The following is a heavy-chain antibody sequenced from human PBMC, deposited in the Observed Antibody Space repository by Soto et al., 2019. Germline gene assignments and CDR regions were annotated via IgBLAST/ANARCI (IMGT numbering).Heavy chain of an antibody. Sequence: SETLSLTCAVYGGSFSGYYWSWIRQPPGKGLEWIGEINHSGSTNYNPSLKSRVTISVDTSKNQFSLKLSSVTAADTAVYYCAVDYGDYEGFWGQGTLVTVSS. CDR1: GGSFSGYY. CDR3: AVDYGDYEGF. CDR2: INHSGST. J-gene: IGHJ4*02. V-gene: IGHV4-34*01. D-gene: IGHD4-17*01.